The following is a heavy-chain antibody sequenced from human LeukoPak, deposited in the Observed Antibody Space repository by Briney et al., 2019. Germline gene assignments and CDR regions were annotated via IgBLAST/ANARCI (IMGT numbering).Heavy chain of an antibody. D-gene: IGHD3-22*01. J-gene: IGHJ4*02. CDR3: ARDPSYDSSGSLLIDY. Sequence: GGSLRLSCAASGFTFSSYGMSWVRQAPGKGLEWVSAISGSGGSTYYADSMKGRFTISRDNSKNTLYLQMNSLRAEDTAVYYCARDPSYDSSGSLLIDYWGQGTLVTVSS. CDR1: GFTFSSYG. CDR2: ISGSGGST. V-gene: IGHV3-23*01.